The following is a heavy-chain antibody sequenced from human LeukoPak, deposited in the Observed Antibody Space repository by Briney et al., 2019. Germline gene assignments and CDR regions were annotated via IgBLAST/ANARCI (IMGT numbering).Heavy chain of an antibody. CDR2: INSDSGFT. CDR1: GYSFTDDY. J-gene: IGHJ4*02. D-gene: IGHD1-1*01. V-gene: IGHV1-2*02. CDR3: APTPEAYTSNWNV. Sequence: ASVKVSCKTSGYSFTDDYVQWVRQAPGQGLEWMGWINSDSGFTNYAQKFQGRVTMTRDTSISTAYMEVRRLRPDDTAVYYCAPTPEAYTSNWNVWGQGTLVTVSS.